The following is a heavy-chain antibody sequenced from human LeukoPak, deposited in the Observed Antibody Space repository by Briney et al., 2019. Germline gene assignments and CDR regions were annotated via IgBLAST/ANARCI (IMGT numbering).Heavy chain of an antibody. CDR3: ARGSVWAIAARHYWFDP. Sequence: ASVKLSCKASGGTFTSYAISWVRQAPGQGLEWMGGIITIFGTANYAQKFQGRVTITSDESTSTAYMELSSLRSEDTAVYDCARGSVWAIAARHYWFDPWGQGTLVTVSS. D-gene: IGHD6-6*01. CDR1: GGTFTSYA. J-gene: IGHJ5*02. V-gene: IGHV1-69*13. CDR2: IITIFGTA.